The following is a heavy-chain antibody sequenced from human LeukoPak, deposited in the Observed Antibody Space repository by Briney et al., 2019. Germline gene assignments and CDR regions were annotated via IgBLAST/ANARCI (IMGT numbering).Heavy chain of an antibody. J-gene: IGHJ3*02. CDR1: GYTFIDYF. V-gene: IGHV1-2*02. D-gene: IGHD3-3*01. CDR2: INPTSGGT. Sequence: ASVKVSCKASGYTFIDYFMHWVRQAPGQGLEWMGWINPTSGGTNYAQKFQGRVTLTRDRSIRTAYMQLSRPRSDDTAVYYFANLRFLKGRAFDIWGKGTMVTVSS. CDR3: ANLRFLKGRAFDI.